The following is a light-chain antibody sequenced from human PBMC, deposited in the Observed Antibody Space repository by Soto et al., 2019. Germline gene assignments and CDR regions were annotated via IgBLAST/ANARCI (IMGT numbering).Light chain of an antibody. J-gene: IGKJ1*01. V-gene: IGKV3-11*01. CDR2: DAS. CDR1: QSVYTY. CDR3: QQRTHWPHAWT. Sequence: EIVLTQSPATLSLSPGERATLSCRASQSVYTYLAWYQQKPGQAPRLLIYDASKRATGIPARFSGSGSGTDFALPISSLGPEDFAVYYCQQRTHWPHAWTFGQGTKVEIK.